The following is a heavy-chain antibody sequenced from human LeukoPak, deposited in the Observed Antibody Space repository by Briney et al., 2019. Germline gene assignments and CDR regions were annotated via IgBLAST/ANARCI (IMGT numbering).Heavy chain of an antibody. CDR1: GYTFTAYY. CDR2: INPNSGGT. CDR3: ARIVATIHSHVDY. Sequence: ASVKVSCKASGYTFTAYYIHWVRQAPGQGLEWMGWINPNSGGTNYVQKFQGRVTMTRDTSISTAYMELNRLRSDDTAVYYCARIVATIHSHVDYWGQGTLVTV. D-gene: IGHD5-24*01. J-gene: IGHJ4*02. V-gene: IGHV1-2*02.